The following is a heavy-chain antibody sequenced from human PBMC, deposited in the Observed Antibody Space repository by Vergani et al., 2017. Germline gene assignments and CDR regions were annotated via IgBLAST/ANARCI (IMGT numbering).Heavy chain of an antibody. CDR2: INAGNGNT. V-gene: IGHV1-3*01. CDR1: GYTFTSYA. Sequence: QVQLVQSGAEVKKPGASVKVSCKASGYTFTSYAMHWVRQAPGQRLEWMGWINAGNGNTKYSQKFQGRVTITRDTSASTAYMELSSLRSEDTAVYYCARDKRRGRFLEWLPVGWFDPWGQGTLVTVSS. D-gene: IGHD3-3*01. CDR3: ARDKRRGRFLEWLPVGWFDP. J-gene: IGHJ5*02.